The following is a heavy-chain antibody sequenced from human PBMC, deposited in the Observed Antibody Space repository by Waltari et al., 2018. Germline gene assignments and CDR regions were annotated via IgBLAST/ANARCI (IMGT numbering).Heavy chain of an antibody. CDR3: ARDWVGINV. D-gene: IGHD2-21*01. CDR2: IYYSGST. V-gene: IGHV4-59*01. Sequence: QVQLQESVPGLVKPSETLSLTCTVSGGSISSYYWSWIRQPPGKGLEWIGYIYYSGSTNYNPSLKSRVTISVDTSKNQFSLKLSSVTAADTALYYCARDWVGINVWGQGTLVTVSS. J-gene: IGHJ4*02. CDR1: GGSISSYY.